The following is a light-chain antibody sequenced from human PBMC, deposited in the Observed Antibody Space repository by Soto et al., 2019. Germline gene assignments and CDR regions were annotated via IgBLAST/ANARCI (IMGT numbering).Light chain of an antibody. CDR2: SDN. V-gene: IGLV1-44*01. Sequence: QSVLTQPPSASGTPGQRVTISCSGSSSNIGTNTVIWYQQLPGAAPKLLIYSDNQRPSGVPDRFAGSKSGTSASLAISGLQSEDAADYYCAAWDVRIVVFGGGTKVTVL. CDR3: AAWDVRIVV. J-gene: IGLJ2*01. CDR1: SSNIGTNT.